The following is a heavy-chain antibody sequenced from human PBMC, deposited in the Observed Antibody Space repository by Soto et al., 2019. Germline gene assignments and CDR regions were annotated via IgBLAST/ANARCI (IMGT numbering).Heavy chain of an antibody. CDR2: IIPIFGTA. V-gene: IGHV1-69*13. D-gene: IGHD3-3*01. CDR3: ARGSGITIFGVVMVPYYYGMDV. J-gene: IGHJ6*02. CDR1: GGTFSSYA. Sequence: SVKVSCKASGGTFSSYAISWVRQAPGQGLEWMGGIIPIFGTANYAQKFQGRVTITADESTSTAYMELSSLRSEDTAVYYCARGSGITIFGVVMVPYYYGMDVWGQETTVTVSS.